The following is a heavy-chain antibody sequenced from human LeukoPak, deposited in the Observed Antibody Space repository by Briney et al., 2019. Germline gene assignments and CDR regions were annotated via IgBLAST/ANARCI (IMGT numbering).Heavy chain of an antibody. J-gene: IGHJ4*02. D-gene: IGHD5-12*01. Sequence: GESLKISCKGSGYSFTSYWIGWVRQMPGKGLEWMGIIYPGDSDTRYSPSFQGQVTISADKSISTAYLQWSSRKASDTAMYYCASASGYDFQGADYWGQGTLVTVSS. CDR1: GYSFTSYW. CDR3: ASASGYDFQGADY. CDR2: IYPGDSDT. V-gene: IGHV5-51*01.